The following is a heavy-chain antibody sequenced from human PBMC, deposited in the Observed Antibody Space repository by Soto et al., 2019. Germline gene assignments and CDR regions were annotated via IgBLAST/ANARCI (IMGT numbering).Heavy chain of an antibody. CDR2: INPNSGGT. Sequence: ASVKVSCKASGYTFTDYYVHWVRQAPGQGLEWMGWINPNSGGTKSAQKFQGRVTMTRDTSISTAYMELSRLRSDDTAVYYCARRKGDYYDSSGYHYYFDYWGQGTLVTVSS. CDR3: ARRKGDYYDSSGYHYYFDY. V-gene: IGHV1-2*02. J-gene: IGHJ4*02. D-gene: IGHD3-22*01. CDR1: GYTFTDYY.